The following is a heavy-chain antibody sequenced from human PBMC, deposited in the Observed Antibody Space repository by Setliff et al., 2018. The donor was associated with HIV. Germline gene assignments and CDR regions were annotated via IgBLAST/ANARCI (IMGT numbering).Heavy chain of an antibody. D-gene: IGHD6-19*01. Sequence: GESLKISCAASGFTFSSYWMYWVRQAQGKGLVWVSRINSDGSSTSYADSVKGRFTISRDNAKNTLYLQMNSLRAEDTAVYYCARWKSSGWYSFDYWGQGTLVTVSS. CDR3: ARWKSSGWYSFDY. V-gene: IGHV3-74*01. CDR1: GFTFSSYW. J-gene: IGHJ4*02. CDR2: INSDGSST.